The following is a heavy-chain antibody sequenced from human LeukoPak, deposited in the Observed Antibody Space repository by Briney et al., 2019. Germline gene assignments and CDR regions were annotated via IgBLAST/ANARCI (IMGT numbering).Heavy chain of an antibody. CDR3: TTDRLRVAATVKYYFDY. CDR1: GFTFSNAW. J-gene: IGHJ4*02. CDR2: IKSKTDGGTT. Sequence: PGGSLRLSCAASGFTFSNAWMSWVRQAPGKGREWVGRIKSKTDGGTTDYAAPVKGRFTISRDDSKNTLYLQMNSLKTEDTAVYYCTTDRLRVAATVKYYFDYWGQGTLVTVSS. V-gene: IGHV3-15*01. D-gene: IGHD2-15*01.